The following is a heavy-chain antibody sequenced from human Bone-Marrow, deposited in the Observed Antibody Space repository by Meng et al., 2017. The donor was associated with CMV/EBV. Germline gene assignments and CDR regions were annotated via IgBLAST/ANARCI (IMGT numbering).Heavy chain of an antibody. Sequence: SETLSLTCTVSGGSISSSSYYWGWIRQPPGKGLEWIGSIYYSGSTYYNPSLKSRVTISVDTSKNQFSLKLSSVTAADTAVYYCARDLGLCSSTSCYTYYYYGMDVWGQGTTITVSS. D-gene: IGHD2-2*02. CDR2: IYYSGST. V-gene: IGHV4-39*02. CDR1: GGSISSSSYY. J-gene: IGHJ6*02. CDR3: ARDLGLCSSTSCYTYYYYGMDV.